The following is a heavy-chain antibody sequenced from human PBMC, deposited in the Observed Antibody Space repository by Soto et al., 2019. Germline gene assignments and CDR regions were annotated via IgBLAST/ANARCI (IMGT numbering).Heavy chain of an antibody. Sequence: ASVKVSCKASGYTFTSYGISWVRQAPGQGLEWMGWISAYNGNTNYAQKLQGRVTMTTDTSTSTAYMELRSLRSDDTAVYYCARDGQQLVFRYYYGMDFWGQGTTVTVSS. CDR3: ARDGQQLVFRYYYGMDF. CDR1: GYTFTSYG. CDR2: ISAYNGNT. V-gene: IGHV1-18*01. D-gene: IGHD6-13*01. J-gene: IGHJ6*02.